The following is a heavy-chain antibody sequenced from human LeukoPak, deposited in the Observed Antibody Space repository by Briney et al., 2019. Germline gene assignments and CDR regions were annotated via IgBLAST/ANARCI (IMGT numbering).Heavy chain of an antibody. CDR1: GGSISTYY. J-gene: IGHJ4*02. CDR2: IFYTGST. Sequence: SETLSLTCTVSGGSISTYYWSWIRQPPGKGLEWLGYIFYTGSTNYNPSLKSRVTMSIDTSKDQFSLKLSSVTAADTAVYYCTRTYSSSSIDSWGQGALVTVSS. D-gene: IGHD6-6*01. V-gene: IGHV4-59*01. CDR3: TRTYSSSSIDS.